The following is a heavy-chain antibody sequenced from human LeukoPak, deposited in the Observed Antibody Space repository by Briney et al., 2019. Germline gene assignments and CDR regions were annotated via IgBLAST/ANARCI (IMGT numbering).Heavy chain of an antibody. Sequence: GASVKVSCKASGNTFTSYYMHWVRQATGQGLEWMGWMNPNSDTGYAQKFQGRVTMTRNTSISTAYMELSSLRSEDTAVYYCASVTEYITMVRGLPAYYFDYWGQGTLATVSS. V-gene: IGHV1-8*02. CDR1: GNTFTSYY. CDR3: ASVTEYITMVRGLPAYYFDY. D-gene: IGHD3-10*01. CDR2: MNPNSDT. J-gene: IGHJ4*02.